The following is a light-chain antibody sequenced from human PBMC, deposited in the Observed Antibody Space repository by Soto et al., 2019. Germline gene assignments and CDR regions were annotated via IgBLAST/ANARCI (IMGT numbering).Light chain of an antibody. CDR3: QQDNMTPFT. J-gene: IGKJ3*01. CDR2: ASS. Sequence: DIQMTQSPSSLSASVGDRVTITCRTSQTVSNNLNWYQRKPGKAPSLLIYASSTLQSGFPSRFIGSGSETEFTLTISSLQPEDFATYYCQQDNMTPFTFGPGTKVDI. CDR1: QTVSNN. V-gene: IGKV1-39*01.